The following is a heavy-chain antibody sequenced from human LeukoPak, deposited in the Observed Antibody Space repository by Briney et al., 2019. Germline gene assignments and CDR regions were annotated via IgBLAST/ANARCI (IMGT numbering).Heavy chain of an antibody. Sequence: GTSVKVSCKASGFTFTGYYMNWVRQAPGQGLEWMGWINPNSGGTNYAQKFQGRVTMTRDTSISTAYMELSRLRSDDTAVYYCARDRWAGLCDYWGQGTLVTVSS. J-gene: IGHJ4*02. CDR3: ARDRWAGLCDY. V-gene: IGHV1-2*02. CDR2: INPNSGGT. CDR1: GFTFTGYY. D-gene: IGHD3-16*01.